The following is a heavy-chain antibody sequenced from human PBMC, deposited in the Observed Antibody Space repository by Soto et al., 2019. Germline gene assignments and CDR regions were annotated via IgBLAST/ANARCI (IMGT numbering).Heavy chain of an antibody. CDR1: GFTFSNAW. CDR3: TTDRPITMFGVPIPPQLLFDD. CDR2: IKSKTDGGTT. V-gene: IGHV3-15*01. D-gene: IGHD3-3*01. Sequence: GGSLRLSCAASGFTFSNAWMSWVRQAPGKGLEWVGRIKSKTDGGTTDYAAPVKGRFTISRDDSKNTLYLQMNSLKTEDTAVYYCTTDRPITMFGVPIPPQLLFDDWGQGTLVTVSS. J-gene: IGHJ4*02.